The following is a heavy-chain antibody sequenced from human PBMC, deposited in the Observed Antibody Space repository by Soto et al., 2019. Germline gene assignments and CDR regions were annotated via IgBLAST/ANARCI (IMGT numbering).Heavy chain of an antibody. Sequence: GASVKVSCKASGYTFTNYGISWVRQAPAQGLECMGWISGYNGDTNYAQKFQGRVTMTTDTSTSTAYMELRSLRSDDTAVYYCAIYRRELRTGLYNALDVSGQVTTVIVSS. CDR2: ISGYNGDT. CDR3: AIYRRELRTGLYNALDV. J-gene: IGHJ6*02. D-gene: IGHD1-26*01. CDR1: GYTFTNYG. V-gene: IGHV1-18*04.